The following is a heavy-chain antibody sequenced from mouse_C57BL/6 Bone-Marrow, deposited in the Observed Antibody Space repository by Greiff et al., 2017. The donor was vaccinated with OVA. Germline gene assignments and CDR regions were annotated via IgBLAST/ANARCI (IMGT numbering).Heavy chain of an antibody. V-gene: IGHV1-64*01. Sequence: QVQLKQPGAELVKPGASVKLSCKASGYTFTSYWMHWVKQRPGQGLEWIGMIHPNSGSTNYNEKFKSKATLTVDKSSSTAYMQLSSLTSEDSAVYYCARALPTLYFDYWGQGTTLTVSS. J-gene: IGHJ2*01. D-gene: IGHD2-10*01. CDR1: GYTFTSYW. CDR3: ARALPTLYFDY. CDR2: IHPNSGST.